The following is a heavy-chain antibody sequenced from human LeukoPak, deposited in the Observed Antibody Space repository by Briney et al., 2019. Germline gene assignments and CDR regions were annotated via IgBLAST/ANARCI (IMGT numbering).Heavy chain of an antibody. D-gene: IGHD3-22*01. V-gene: IGHV1-2*02. J-gene: IGHJ4*02. CDR3: ARGNYYDNNGYSPELRF. Sequence: ASVQVSCKASGYTFTSYYIHWLRQAPGQGFEWMGWSDPNSGATKYEHFQDRVTMTWDRSITTAYMQLRGLTSDDTAVYYCARGNYYDNNGYSPELRFWGQGTLVTVSS. CDR2: SDPNSGAT. CDR1: GYTFTSYY.